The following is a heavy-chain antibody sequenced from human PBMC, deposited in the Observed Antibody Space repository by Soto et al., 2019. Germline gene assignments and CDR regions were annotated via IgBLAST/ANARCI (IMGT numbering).Heavy chain of an antibody. V-gene: IGHV1-2*02. D-gene: IGHD6-19*01. CDR2: INPNSGAT. CDR3: AREPSPGYSSGWYVDY. Sequence: GCSVKVSFKGSGYPFTAYYIHCERQAPGQGLQWMGWINPNSGATGFAQNFQGRVTMTRYTSITTAYMELNRLTSDDTAVYYCAREPSPGYSSGWYVDYWGQGTMVTVSS. CDR1: GYPFTAYY. J-gene: IGHJ4*02.